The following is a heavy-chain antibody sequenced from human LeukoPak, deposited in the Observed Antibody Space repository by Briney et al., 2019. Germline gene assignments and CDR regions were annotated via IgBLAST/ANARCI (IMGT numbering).Heavy chain of an antibody. Sequence: GGSLRLSCAASGFTFSNYAMQWVRQAPGKGLEWVAVISYDGSNKYYGDSVKGRFTISRDDSKNTLNLQMNSLRADDSAVYYCARENKGGFSFDYWGQGTLVTVSS. D-gene: IGHD5-12*01. CDR2: ISYDGSNK. CDR3: ARENKGGFSFDY. V-gene: IGHV3-30-3*01. J-gene: IGHJ4*02. CDR1: GFTFSNYA.